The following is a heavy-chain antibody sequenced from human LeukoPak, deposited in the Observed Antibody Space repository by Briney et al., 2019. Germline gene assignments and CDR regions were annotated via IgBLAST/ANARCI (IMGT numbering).Heavy chain of an antibody. CDR2: IYTSGST. Sequence: SETLSLTCTVSGGSISSYYWSWIRQPAGKGLEWIGRIYTSGSTNYNPSLKSRVTMSVDTSKNQFSLKLSSVTAADTAVYYCARVYSHCSSTSCHDAFDIWGQGTMVTVSS. V-gene: IGHV4-4*07. D-gene: IGHD2-2*01. CDR1: GGSISSYY. CDR3: ARVYSHCSSTSCHDAFDI. J-gene: IGHJ3*02.